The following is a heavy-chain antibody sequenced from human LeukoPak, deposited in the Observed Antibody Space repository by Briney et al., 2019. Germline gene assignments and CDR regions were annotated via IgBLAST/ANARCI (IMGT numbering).Heavy chain of an antibody. CDR3: AHYPGITIFGVVNHYFDY. CDR2: IYWNDDK. J-gene: IGHJ4*02. V-gene: IGHV2-5*01. CDR1: GFSLSTSGVG. D-gene: IGHD3-3*01. Sequence: SGPTLVNPTQTLTLTCTFSGFSLSTSGVGVGWIRQPPGKALEWLALIYWNDDKRYSPSLKSRLTITKDTSKNQVVLTMTNMDPVHTATYYCAHYPGITIFGVVNHYFDYWGQGTLVTVSS.